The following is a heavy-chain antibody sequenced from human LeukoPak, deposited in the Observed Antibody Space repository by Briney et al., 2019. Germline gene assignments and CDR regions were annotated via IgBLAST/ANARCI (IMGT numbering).Heavy chain of an antibody. D-gene: IGHD3-10*01. CDR3: ARQDGSGSYYSPSYGMDV. CDR2: MNPNSGNT. V-gene: IGHV1-8*02. Sequence: AASVKVSCKASGYTFTSYGISWVRQAPGQGLEWMGWMNPNSGNTGYAQKFQGRVTMTRNTSISTAYMELSSLRSEDTAVYYCARQDGSGSYYSPSYGMDVWGQGTTVTVSS. J-gene: IGHJ6*02. CDR1: GYTFTSYG.